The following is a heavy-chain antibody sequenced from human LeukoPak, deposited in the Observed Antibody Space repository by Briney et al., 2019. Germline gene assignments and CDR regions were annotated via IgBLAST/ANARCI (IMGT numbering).Heavy chain of an antibody. D-gene: IGHD4-17*01. CDR2: ISGSGGST. J-gene: IGHJ4*02. V-gene: IGHV3-23*01. Sequence: GGSLGLSCAASGFTFSSYAMSWVRQAPGKGLEWVSAISGSGGSTYYADSVKGRFTISRDNSKNTLYLQMNSLRAEDTAVYYCAKDPHYGDYGDFDYWGQGTLVTVSS. CDR1: GFTFSSYA. CDR3: AKDPHYGDYGDFDY.